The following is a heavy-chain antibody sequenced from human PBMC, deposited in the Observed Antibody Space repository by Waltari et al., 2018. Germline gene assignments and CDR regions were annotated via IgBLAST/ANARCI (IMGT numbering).Heavy chain of an antibody. CDR1: GFTFSTLA. D-gene: IGHD4-17*01. V-gene: IGHV3-23*01. J-gene: IGHJ4*02. CDR3: AKVPSHDYGPPFHFDE. Sequence: EVPLLESGGGLVQPGGSLRLSFSASGFTFSTLAMTWARQAPGKGLEWVSSINAGGGSTYHAESVRGRFKISRDNSKTTLFLQMNGLRVEDTAVYYCAKVPSHDYGPPFHFDEWGQGTLVAVSS. CDR2: INAGGGST.